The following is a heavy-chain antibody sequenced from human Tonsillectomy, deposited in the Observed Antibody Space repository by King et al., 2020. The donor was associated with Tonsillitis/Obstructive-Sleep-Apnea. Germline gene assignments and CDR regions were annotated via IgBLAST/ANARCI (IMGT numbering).Heavy chain of an antibody. CDR1: GYTFTGYY. V-gene: IGHV1-2*02. Sequence: VQLVQSGAEVKKPGASVKVSCKASGYTFTGYYMHWVRQAPGQGLEWMGWINPNSGGTNYAQTFQGRVTMTRDTSISTAYMELSRLRSDDTAVYYCATLAVAAATATLRPREYYYLMDVWGKGTTVTVSS. J-gene: IGHJ6*03. D-gene: IGHD2-15*01. CDR3: ATLAVAAATATLRPREYYYLMDV. CDR2: INPNSGGT.